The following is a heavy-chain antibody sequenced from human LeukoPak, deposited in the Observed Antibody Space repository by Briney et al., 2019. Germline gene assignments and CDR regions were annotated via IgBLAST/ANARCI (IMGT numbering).Heavy chain of an antibody. D-gene: IGHD3-22*01. Sequence: ASVKVSCKASGYTFTGYYMHWVRQAPGQGLEWMGWINPNSGGTNYAQKFQGRVTMTRDTSISTAYMELSRLRSDDTAVYYCARGPAVGYDSSGYYWGFDPWGQGTLVTVSS. CDR2: INPNSGGT. J-gene: IGHJ5*02. CDR3: ARGPAVGYDSSGYYWGFDP. V-gene: IGHV1-2*02. CDR1: GYTFTGYY.